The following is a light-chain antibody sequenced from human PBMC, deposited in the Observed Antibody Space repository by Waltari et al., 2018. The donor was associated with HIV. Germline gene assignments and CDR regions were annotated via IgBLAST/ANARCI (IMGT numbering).Light chain of an antibody. CDR3: SSYTSSSTPKV. V-gene: IGLV2-14*01. CDR1: SSDLGGYNS. CDR2: EVS. Sequence: QSALTQPASVSGSPGQSITIPCTGTSSDLGGYNSVSRYQQHPGKAPKLMIYEVSNRPSGVSNRFSVSKSGNTASLTISGLQAEDEADYYCSSYTSSSTPKVFGGGTKLTVL. J-gene: IGLJ2*01.